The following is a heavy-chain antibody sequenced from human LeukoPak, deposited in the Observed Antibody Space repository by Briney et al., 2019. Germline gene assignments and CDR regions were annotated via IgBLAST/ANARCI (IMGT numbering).Heavy chain of an antibody. Sequence: GGSLRLSCAASGFTFSSYAMHWVRQAPGKGLEYVSAISSNGDSTYYADSVKGRFTISRDNSKNTLYLQMSSLRAEDTAVYYCVKDGGIAAAGSPYYYYYGMDVWGQGTTVTVSS. D-gene: IGHD6-13*01. CDR1: GFTFSSYA. CDR2: ISSNGDST. V-gene: IGHV3-64D*09. J-gene: IGHJ6*02. CDR3: VKDGGIAAAGSPYYYYYGMDV.